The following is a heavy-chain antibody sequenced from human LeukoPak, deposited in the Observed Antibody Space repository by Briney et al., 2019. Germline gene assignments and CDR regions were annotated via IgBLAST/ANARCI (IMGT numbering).Heavy chain of an antibody. Sequence: PGGSLRLSCAASGFTFSSYALTWVRQAPGKGLEWVSAISGNGGSTNYADSVKGRFTISRDNSKNTLYLQVNSLRAEETAVYYCAKYRSAWSFAYWGQGTLVTVSS. CDR2: ISGNGGST. CDR1: GFTFSSYA. D-gene: IGHD6-13*01. J-gene: IGHJ4*02. CDR3: AKYRSAWSFAY. V-gene: IGHV3-23*01.